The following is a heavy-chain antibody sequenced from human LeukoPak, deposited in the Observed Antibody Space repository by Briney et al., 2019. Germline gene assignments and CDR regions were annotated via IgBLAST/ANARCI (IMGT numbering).Heavy chain of an antibody. CDR3: ARDPGGDYYFDY. CDR1: GGPISSYY. V-gene: IGHV4-59*01. Sequence: SETLSLTCTVSGGPISSYYWSWIRQPPGKGLEWIGYIYYSGSTNYNPSLKSRVTISVDTSKNQLSLKLSSVTAADTAVYYCARDPGGDYYFDYWGQGTLVTVSS. D-gene: IGHD3-16*01. J-gene: IGHJ4*02. CDR2: IYYSGST.